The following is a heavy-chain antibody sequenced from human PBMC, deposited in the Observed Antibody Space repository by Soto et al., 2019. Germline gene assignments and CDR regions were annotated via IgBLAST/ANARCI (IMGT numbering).Heavy chain of an antibody. V-gene: IGHV1-69*01. D-gene: IGHD3-22*01. CDR3: ARSYDSSGYDYYYYGMDV. J-gene: IGHJ6*02. CDR2: IIPIFGTA. CDR1: GGTFSSYA. Sequence: QVQLVQSGAEVKKPGSSVKVSCKASGGTFSSYAISWVRQAPGQGLEWMGGIIPIFGTANYAQKFQGRVTITADESTRTAYMELSSLRSEDTAVYYCARSYDSSGYDYYYYGMDVWGQGTTVTVSS.